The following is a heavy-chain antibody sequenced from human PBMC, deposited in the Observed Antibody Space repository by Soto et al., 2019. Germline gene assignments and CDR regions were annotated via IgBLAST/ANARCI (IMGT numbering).Heavy chain of an antibody. J-gene: IGHJ4*02. CDR2: INSDGSST. V-gene: IGHV3-74*01. CDR3: ARVETCSSTSCYSVFDY. D-gene: IGHD2-2*01. CDR1: GFTFSSYW. Sequence: EVQLVESGGGLVQPGGSLRLSCAASGFTFSSYWMHWVRQAPGKGLVWVSRINSDGSSTTYADSVKGRFTISRDNAKNTLYLQMNSLRAADTAMYYCARVETCSSTSCYSVFDYWGQGTLVTVSS.